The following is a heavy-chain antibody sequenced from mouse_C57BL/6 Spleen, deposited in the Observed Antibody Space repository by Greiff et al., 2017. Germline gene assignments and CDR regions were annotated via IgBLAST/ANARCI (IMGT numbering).Heavy chain of an antibody. CDR3: ARSDSSAWFAY. CDR2: IDPSDSET. V-gene: IGHV1-52*01. CDR1: GYTFTSYW. J-gene: IGHJ3*01. Sequence: VQLQQPGAELVRPGSSVKLSCKASGYTFTSYWMHWVKQRPIQGLEWIGNIDPSDSETHYNQKFKDKATLTVDKSSSTAYMQLSSLTAEDSSVYYCARSDSSAWFAYWGQGTLVTVSA. D-gene: IGHD3-2*01.